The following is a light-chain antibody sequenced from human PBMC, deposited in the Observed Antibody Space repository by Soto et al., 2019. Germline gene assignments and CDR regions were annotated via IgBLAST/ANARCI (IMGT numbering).Light chain of an antibody. CDR2: ATT. J-gene: IGKJ3*01. Sequence: DIQMTQSPSSLSASVGDRVTITCRASQGISSFLNWYQQKPGEAPKLLIYATTTLHSGVPSRFSGSGSGTDFTLTISSLQPEDFATYYCQQSYNSPFTFGPGTKLDV. CDR3: QQSYNSPFT. V-gene: IGKV1-39*01. CDR1: QGISSF.